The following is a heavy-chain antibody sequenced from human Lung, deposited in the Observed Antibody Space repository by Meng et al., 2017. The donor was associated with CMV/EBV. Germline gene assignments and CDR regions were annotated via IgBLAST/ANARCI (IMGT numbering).Heavy chain of an antibody. Sequence: ASAKVFCYASGYLFTGYYIHWVRQAPGQGLEWMGWINPNSGDTNYAQKFQGRVTLTRDTSITTSYMELRRLRSDDTAVYYCARSFYGGNSRDAFDMWGQGTXVTVSS. CDR3: ARSFYGGNSRDAFDM. CDR2: INPNSGDT. D-gene: IGHD4-23*01. V-gene: IGHV1-2*02. J-gene: IGHJ3*02. CDR1: GYLFTGYY.